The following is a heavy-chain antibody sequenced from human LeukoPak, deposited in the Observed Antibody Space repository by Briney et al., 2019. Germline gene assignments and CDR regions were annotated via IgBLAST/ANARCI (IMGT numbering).Heavy chain of an antibody. V-gene: IGHV3-7*01. CDR3: VISKGPGWEAS. CDR2: IKEDGSEK. J-gene: IGHJ5*02. D-gene: IGHD6-19*01. CDR1: GFTFSSYW. Sequence: GGSLRLSCTASGFTFSSYWMSWVRQTPGKGLEWVANIKEDGSEKNYVDSVKGRFTISRDNAKNSLFLQMNSLRVEDTAVYYCVISKGPGWEASWAQGTLVTVSS.